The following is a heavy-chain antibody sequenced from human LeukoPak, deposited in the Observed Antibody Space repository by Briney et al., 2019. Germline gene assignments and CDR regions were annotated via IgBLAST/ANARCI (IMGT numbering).Heavy chain of an antibody. V-gene: IGHV1-2*02. Sequence: GASVTVSCKASGYTFTGYYMHWVRQAPGQGLEWMGWINPNSGGTNYAQKFQGRVTMTRDTSISTAYMKLSRLRSDDTAAYYCAREKGSSGYFFLAVNYWGQGTLVTVSS. D-gene: IGHD3-22*01. CDR1: GYTFTGYY. CDR3: AREKGSSGYFFLAVNY. CDR2: INPNSGGT. J-gene: IGHJ4*02.